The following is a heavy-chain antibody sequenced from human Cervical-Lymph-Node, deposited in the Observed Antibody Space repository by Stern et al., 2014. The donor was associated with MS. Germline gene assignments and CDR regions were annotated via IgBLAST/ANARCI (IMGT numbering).Heavy chain of an antibody. D-gene: IGHD5-18*01. J-gene: IGHJ4*02. CDR3: ARSPAWIRKADYFDF. V-gene: IGHV1-18*01. CDR1: GYTFSSYG. Sequence: QVQLVQSGVEVKKPGASLKVSCKASGYTFSSYGISWVRQAPGQGLEWMGWISVYHGNTEYAQKLQGRVTMTTDTSTSTAYIELRSLRSDDTAVYYCARSPAWIRKADYFDFWGQGTLVTVSS. CDR2: ISVYHGNT.